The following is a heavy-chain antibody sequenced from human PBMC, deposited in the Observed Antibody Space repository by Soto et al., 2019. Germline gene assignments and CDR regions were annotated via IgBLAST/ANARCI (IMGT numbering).Heavy chain of an antibody. CDR3: ARDKLTGLFDC. Sequence: QVQLQQWGAGLLKPSETLSLTCAVYGGSFSGYYWTWIRQPPGTGLEWIGEINHSGSTNYNPSLKSRVPLSVDTSTNQLSLKLTSVTAADTAVYYCARDKLTGLFDCWGQGTLVTVSS. CDR2: INHSGST. V-gene: IGHV4-34*01. J-gene: IGHJ4*02. D-gene: IGHD2-8*02. CDR1: GGSFSGYY.